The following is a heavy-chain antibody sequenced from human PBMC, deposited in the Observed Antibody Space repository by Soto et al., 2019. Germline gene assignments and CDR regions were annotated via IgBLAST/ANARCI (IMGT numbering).Heavy chain of an antibody. CDR2: INHSGST. Sequence: QVQLQQWGAGLLKPSETLSLTCAVSGGSFSGYYWSWIRQPPGKGLEWIGEINHSGSTNYNPSLKSRVTISVDTSKNQFSLKLSSVTAADTAVYYCARDRLRGGDYWGQGTLVTVSS. D-gene: IGHD3-16*01. J-gene: IGHJ4*02. V-gene: IGHV4-34*01. CDR3: ARDRLRGGDY. CDR1: GGSFSGYY.